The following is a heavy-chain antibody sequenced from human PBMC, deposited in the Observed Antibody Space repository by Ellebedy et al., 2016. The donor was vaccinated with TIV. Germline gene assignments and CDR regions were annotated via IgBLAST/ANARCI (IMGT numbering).Heavy chain of an antibody. Sequence: ASVKVSCKASGGTFSSYAISWVRQAPGQGLEWMGGIIPIFGTANYAQKFQGRVTLTADESTSTAYMELSSLRSEDTAVYYCARETPGSSGFEGDAFDIWGQGTMVTVSS. J-gene: IGHJ3*02. D-gene: IGHD6-19*01. CDR1: GGTFSSYA. CDR3: ARETPGSSGFEGDAFDI. CDR2: IIPIFGTA. V-gene: IGHV1-69*13.